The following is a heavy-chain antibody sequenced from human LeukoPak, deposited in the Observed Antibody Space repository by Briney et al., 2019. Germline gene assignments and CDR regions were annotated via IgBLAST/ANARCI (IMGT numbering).Heavy chain of an antibody. CDR1: GFAFSTYA. V-gene: IGHV3-23*01. J-gene: IGHJ6*03. CDR3: AKTGAGYYYMDV. Sequence: GGSLRLSCAASGFAFSTYAMSWVRQAPGKGLKWVSVISGSGGSTYYADSVKGRFTISRDNSEDTLYLQMNSLRAEDTAVYYCAKTGAGYYYMDVWGKGTTVTVSS. CDR2: ISGSGGST. D-gene: IGHD7-27*01.